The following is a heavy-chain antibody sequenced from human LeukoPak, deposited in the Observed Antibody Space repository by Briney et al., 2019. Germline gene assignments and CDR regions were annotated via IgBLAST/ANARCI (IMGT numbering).Heavy chain of an antibody. J-gene: IGHJ4*02. Sequence: ASVKVSCKASGYAFTNYGITWVRQAPGQGLEWMGWVNPNSGGTKYAQKFQGRVTMTRDTSISTVYMELSSLRSDDTAVYYCARWDYYDTSAYSGDFDYWGQGTLVTVSS. D-gene: IGHD3-22*01. CDR1: GYAFTNYG. CDR3: ARWDYYDTSAYSGDFDY. V-gene: IGHV1-2*02. CDR2: VNPNSGGT.